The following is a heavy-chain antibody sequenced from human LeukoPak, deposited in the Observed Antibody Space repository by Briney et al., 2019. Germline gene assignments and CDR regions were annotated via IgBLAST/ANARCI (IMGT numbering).Heavy chain of an antibody. D-gene: IGHD2-8*01. J-gene: IGHJ3*02. CDR3: AKSSLRNMMYSLDI. CDR1: GGSISSGDYY. CDR2: INYSGNT. V-gene: IGHV4-61*08. Sequence: SQTLSLTCTVSGGSISSGDYYWSWIRQPPGKGLEWIGYINYSGNTNYNPSLKSRVTVSVDTSNNQFSLRLRSVTAADTAVYYCAKSSLRNMMYSLDIWGQGTMVTVSS.